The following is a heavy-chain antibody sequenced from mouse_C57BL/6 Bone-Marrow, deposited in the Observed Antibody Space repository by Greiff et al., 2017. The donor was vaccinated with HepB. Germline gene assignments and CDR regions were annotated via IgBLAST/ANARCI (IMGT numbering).Heavy chain of an antibody. D-gene: IGHD1-1*01. J-gene: IGHJ1*03. CDR2: IDPSDSYT. CDR1: GYTFTSYW. V-gene: IGHV1-59*01. CDR3: ARRNYYGSSHWYFDV. Sequence: QVQLQQPGAELVRPGTSVKLSCKASGYTFTSYWMHWVKQRPGQGLEWIGVIDPSDSYTNYNQKFKGKATLTVDTSSSTAYMQLSSLTFEDSAVYYCARRNYYGSSHWYFDVWGTGTTVTVSS.